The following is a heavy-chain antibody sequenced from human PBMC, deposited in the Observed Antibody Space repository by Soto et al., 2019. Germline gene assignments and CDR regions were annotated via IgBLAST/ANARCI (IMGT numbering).Heavy chain of an antibody. V-gene: IGHV3-66*01. CDR3: ARPFDFWSGSFDY. CDR1: GFTVSTKY. J-gene: IGHJ4*02. Sequence: GGSLRLSCAASGFTVSTKYMSWVRQAPGKGLEWVSVIYSGGSTYYADSVKGRFTISRDNSKNTLYLQMNSLRAEDTAVYYCARPFDFWSGSFDYWGQGTLVTVST. CDR2: IYSGGST. D-gene: IGHD3-3*01.